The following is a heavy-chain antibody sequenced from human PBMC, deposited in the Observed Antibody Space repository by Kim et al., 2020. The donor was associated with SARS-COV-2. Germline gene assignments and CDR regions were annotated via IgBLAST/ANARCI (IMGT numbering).Heavy chain of an antibody. CDR2: ISWNSGNI. J-gene: IGHJ6*02. Sequence: GGSLRLSCAASGFIFDDYAMHWVRQAPGKGLEWVSGISWNSGNINYADSVKGRFTISRDNAKNSLYLQMNSLRAEDTALYYCAKGTFTVVYYYTMDVWGQGTTVTVSS. D-gene: IGHD4-4*01. CDR3: AKGTFTVVYYYTMDV. V-gene: IGHV3-9*01. CDR1: GFIFDDYA.